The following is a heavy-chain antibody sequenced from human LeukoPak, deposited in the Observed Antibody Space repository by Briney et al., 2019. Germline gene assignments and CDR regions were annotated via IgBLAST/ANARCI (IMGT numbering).Heavy chain of an antibody. D-gene: IGHD5-18*01. CDR2: ISSSSSYI. J-gene: IGHJ6*02. V-gene: IGHV3-21*01. Sequence: GGSLRLSCAASGFTFSSYSMNWVRQAPGKGLEWVASISSSSSYIYYAGSVKGRFTISRDNAKNSLYLQMNSLRVEDTAVYYCAIMQLWSLGVWGQGTTVTVSS. CDR1: GFTFSSYS. CDR3: AIMQLWSLGV.